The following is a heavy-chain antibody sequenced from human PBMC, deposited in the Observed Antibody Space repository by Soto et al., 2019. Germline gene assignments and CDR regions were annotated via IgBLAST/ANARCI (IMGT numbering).Heavy chain of an antibody. V-gene: IGHV4-30-4*01. CDR3: ARNVAHGYTDNV. J-gene: IGHJ3*01. CDR1: GGSVGSGEYY. Sequence: QVQLQESGPGLVKPSQTLSIACTVSGGSVGSGEYYYSWIRQPPGKGLEWIGYIYDSGITNYTPSLTGRVTMSLDKSNNQVSLKLSSVTPADTAVYFCARNVAHGYTDNVWGQGTMVTVSS. CDR2: IYDSGIT. D-gene: IGHD5-18*01.